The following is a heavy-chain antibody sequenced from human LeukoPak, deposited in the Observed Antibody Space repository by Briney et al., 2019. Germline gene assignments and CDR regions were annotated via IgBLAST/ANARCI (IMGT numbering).Heavy chain of an antibody. CDR3: ARANMYSSSSVNWFDP. D-gene: IGHD6-6*01. CDR2: MNPNSGNT. Sequence: GASVKVSCKASGYTFTSYDINWVRQATGQGLEWMGWMNPNSGNTGYAQKFQGRVTITRNTSISTAYMELSSLRSEDTAVYHCARANMYSSSSVNWFDPWGQGTLVTVSS. V-gene: IGHV1-8*03. J-gene: IGHJ5*02. CDR1: GYTFTSYD.